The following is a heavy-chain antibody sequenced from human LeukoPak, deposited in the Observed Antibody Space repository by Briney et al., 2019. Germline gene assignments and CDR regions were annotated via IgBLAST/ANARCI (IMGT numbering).Heavy chain of an antibody. CDR2: INPNSGGT. V-gene: IGHV1-2*02. J-gene: IGHJ4*02. D-gene: IGHD4-11*01. CDR3: ARGVTTVGHFDY. CDR1: GYTFTSYG. Sequence: ASVKVSCKASGYTFTSYGISWVRQAPGQGLEWMGWINPNSGGTNYAQKFQGRVTMTRDTSISTAYMELSRLRSDDTAVYYCARGVTTVGHFDYWGQGTLVTVSS.